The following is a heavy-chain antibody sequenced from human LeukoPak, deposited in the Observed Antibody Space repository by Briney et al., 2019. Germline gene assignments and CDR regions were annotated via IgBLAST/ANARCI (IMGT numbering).Heavy chain of an antibody. D-gene: IGHD6-13*01. CDR2: INPSGGST. Sequence: ASVKVSCKASGYTFTSYYMHWVRQAPGQGLEWMGIINPSGGSTSYAQKFQGRVTITADESTSTAYMELSSLRSEDTAVYYCAREGIAAAGTQHYYYYGMDVWGQGTTVTVSS. V-gene: IGHV1-46*01. CDR3: AREGIAAAGTQHYYYYGMDV. CDR1: GYTFTSYY. J-gene: IGHJ6*02.